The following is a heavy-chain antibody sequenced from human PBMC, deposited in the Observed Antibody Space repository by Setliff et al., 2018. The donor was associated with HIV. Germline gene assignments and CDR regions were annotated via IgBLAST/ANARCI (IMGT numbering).Heavy chain of an antibody. J-gene: IGHJ6*03. Sequence: SETLSLTCTVSGGSISSSSSYWGWIRQPPGRGLEWIGSVSYSGSTYYNPSLKSRVTISVDTSKNQFSLKLSSVTAADTAVYYCARVPTNPDFYYYYMDVWGKGTTVTVSS. CDR1: GGSISSSSSY. V-gene: IGHV4-39*07. CDR3: ARVPTNPDFYYYYMDV. CDR2: VSYSGST.